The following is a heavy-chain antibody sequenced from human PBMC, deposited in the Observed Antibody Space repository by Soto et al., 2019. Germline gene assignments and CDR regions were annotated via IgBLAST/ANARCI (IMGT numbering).Heavy chain of an antibody. Sequence: GGSLRLSCAASGFTFSSYAMHWVRQAPGKGLEWVAVISYDGSNKYYADSVKGRFTISRDNSKNTLYLQLNSLRAEDTAVYYCASPAWSGSYYFDYWGQGTLVTVSS. D-gene: IGHD1-26*01. CDR2: ISYDGSNK. CDR3: ASPAWSGSYYFDY. V-gene: IGHV3-30-3*01. CDR1: GFTFSSYA. J-gene: IGHJ4*02.